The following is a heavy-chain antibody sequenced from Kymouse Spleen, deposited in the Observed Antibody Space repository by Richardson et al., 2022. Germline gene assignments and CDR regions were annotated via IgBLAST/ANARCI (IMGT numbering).Heavy chain of an antibody. CDR2: IRSKANSYAT. V-gene: IGHV3-73*02. Sequence: EVQLVESGGGLVQPGGSLKLSCAASGFTFSGSAMHWVRQASGKGLEWVGRIRSKANSYATAYAASVKGRFTISRDDSKNTAYLQMNSLKTEDTAVYYCTRQGILTGYYFDYWGQGTLVTVSS. D-gene: IGHD3-9*01. J-gene: IGHJ4*02. CDR3: TRQGILTGYYFDY. CDR1: GFTFSGSA.